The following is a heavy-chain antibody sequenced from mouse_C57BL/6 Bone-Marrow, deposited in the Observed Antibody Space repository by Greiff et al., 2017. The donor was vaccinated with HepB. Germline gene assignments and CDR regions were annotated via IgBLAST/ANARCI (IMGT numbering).Heavy chain of an antibody. Sequence: EVKVVESGGGLVKPGGSLKLSCAASGFTFSSYAMSWVRQTPEKRLEWVATISDGGSYTYYPDNVKGRFTISRDNAKNNLYLQMSHLKSEDTAMYYCARGGYGYDGGYYAMDYWGQGTSVTVSS. CDR2: ISDGGSYT. CDR3: ARGGYGYDGGYYAMDY. V-gene: IGHV5-4*03. CDR1: GFTFSSYA. D-gene: IGHD2-2*01. J-gene: IGHJ4*01.